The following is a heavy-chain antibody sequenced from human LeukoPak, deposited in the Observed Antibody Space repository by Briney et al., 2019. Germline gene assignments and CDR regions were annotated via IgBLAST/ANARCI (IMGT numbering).Heavy chain of an antibody. Sequence: PGGSLRLSCEVSGSGFTFSNFWMSWVRQAPGKGLEWVSAISGSGGSTYYADSVKGRFTISRDNSKNTLYLQMNSLRAEDTAVYYCAKEGDTMATSYNWFDPWGQGTLVTVSS. CDR3: AKEGDTMATSYNWFDP. V-gene: IGHV3-23*01. J-gene: IGHJ5*02. CDR2: ISGSGGST. D-gene: IGHD3-10*01. CDR1: GSGFTFSNFW.